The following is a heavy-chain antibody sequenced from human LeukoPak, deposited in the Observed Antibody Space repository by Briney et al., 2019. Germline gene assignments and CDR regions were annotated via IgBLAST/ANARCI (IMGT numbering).Heavy chain of an antibody. CDR3: ARMWYYDSSGSIDY. D-gene: IGHD3-22*01. Sequence: ESGPALVKPTQTLTLTCTFSGFSLSTSGMCVSWIRQPPGKALEWLARVDWDDDKYYSTSLKTRLTISKDTSKNQVVLTMTNMDPVDTATYYCARMWYYDSSGSIDYWGQGTLVTVSS. CDR1: GFSLSTSGMC. CDR2: VDWDDDK. J-gene: IGHJ4*02. V-gene: IGHV2-70*11.